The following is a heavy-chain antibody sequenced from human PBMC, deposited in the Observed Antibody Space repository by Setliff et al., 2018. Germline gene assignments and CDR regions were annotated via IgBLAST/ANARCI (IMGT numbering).Heavy chain of an antibody. CDR2: ISAHSGYT. D-gene: IGHD2-21*01. V-gene: IGHV1-18*01. J-gene: IGHJ4*02. Sequence: ASVKVSCKTSGFRFTRYGITWVRQAPGQGLEWMGWISAHSGYTTYAQKFQARVTMTADTSTKTVYMELRSLTSDDTAVYYCTRSRAPSVVLAADFDFWGQGTPVTVSS. CDR3: TRSRAPSVVLAADFDF. CDR1: GFRFTRYG.